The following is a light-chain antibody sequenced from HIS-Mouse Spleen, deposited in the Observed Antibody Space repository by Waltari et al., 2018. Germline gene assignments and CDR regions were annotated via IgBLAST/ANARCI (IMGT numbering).Light chain of an antibody. J-gene: IGLJ3*02. Sequence: SYELTQPSSVSVSPGQTARITCPGDVLAKKNYAGWFQQKPGQAPVLVIYKDSERPSGIPERFSGSSSGTTVTLTISGAQVEDEADYYCYSAADNNRGVFGGGTKLTVL. CDR3: YSAADNNRGV. V-gene: IGLV3-27*01. CDR2: KDS. CDR1: VLAKKNY.